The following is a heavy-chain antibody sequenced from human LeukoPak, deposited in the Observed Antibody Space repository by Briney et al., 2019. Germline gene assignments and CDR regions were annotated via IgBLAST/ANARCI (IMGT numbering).Heavy chain of an antibody. CDR2: NIPIFGTA. CDR1: GGTFSSYA. V-gene: IGHV1-69*13. Sequence: SVKVSCKASGGTFSSYAISWVRQAPGQGLEWKGGNIPIFGTANYAQKFQGRVTITADESTGTAYMELSSLRSEDTAVYYCARGDVDTAMVLEAYFDYRGQGTLVTVSS. D-gene: IGHD5-18*01. CDR3: ARGDVDTAMVLEAYFDY. J-gene: IGHJ4*02.